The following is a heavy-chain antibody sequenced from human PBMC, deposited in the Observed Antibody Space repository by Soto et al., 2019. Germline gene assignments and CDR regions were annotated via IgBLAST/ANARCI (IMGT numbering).Heavy chain of an antibody. CDR1: GFTFEDYG. CDR2: INWNGGST. Sequence: GGSLRLSCAASGFTFEDYGMSWVRQAPGKGLEWVSGINWNGGSTGYADSVKGRFTISRDNAKNSLYLQMNSLRAEDTALYYCARFSDYYGSGSYYYYYGMDVWGQGTTVTVSS. V-gene: IGHV3-20*04. CDR3: ARFSDYYGSGSYYYYYGMDV. J-gene: IGHJ6*02. D-gene: IGHD3-10*01.